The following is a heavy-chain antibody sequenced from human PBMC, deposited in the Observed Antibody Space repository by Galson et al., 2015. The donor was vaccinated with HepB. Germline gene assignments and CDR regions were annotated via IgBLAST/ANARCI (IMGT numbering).Heavy chain of an antibody. D-gene: IGHD2-21*01. J-gene: IGHJ4*02. V-gene: IGHV3-30-3*01. CDR3: ARDLDYYLDY. CDR1: GFTFSSYA. Sequence: SLRLSCAASGFTFSSYAMHWVRQAPGKGLEWVAVISYDGSNKYYADSVKGRFTISRDNSKNTLYLQMNSLRAEDTAVYYCARDLDYYLDYWGQGTLVTVSS. CDR2: ISYDGSNK.